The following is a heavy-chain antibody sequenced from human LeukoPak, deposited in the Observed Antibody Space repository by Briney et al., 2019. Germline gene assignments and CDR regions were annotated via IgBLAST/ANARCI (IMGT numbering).Heavy chain of an antibody. J-gene: IGHJ6*03. CDR2: IYYSGST. Sequence: SETLSLTCTVSGGSISSSSYYWGWIRQPPGKGLEWIVSIYYSGSTYYNPSLKSRVTISVDTSKNQFSLKLSSVTAADTAVYYCARQGGLATVTTARHYSYYMDVWGKGTTVTISS. V-gene: IGHV4-39*01. D-gene: IGHD4-17*01. CDR1: GGSISSSSYY. CDR3: ARQGGLATVTTARHYSYYMDV.